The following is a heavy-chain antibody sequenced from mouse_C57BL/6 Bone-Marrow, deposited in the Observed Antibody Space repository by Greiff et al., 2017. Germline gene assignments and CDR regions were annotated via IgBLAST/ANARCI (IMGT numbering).Heavy chain of an antibody. Sequence: VKLMESGAELVRPGASVTLSCKASGYTFTDYEMHWVKQTPVHGLEWIGAIDPETGGTAYNQKFKGKAILTADKSSSTAYLELRSLTSEDSAVYDCSKRLRSYYFDYWGQGTTLTVSS. CDR3: SKRLRSYYFDY. D-gene: IGHD3-2*02. J-gene: IGHJ2*01. CDR2: IDPETGGT. CDR1: GYTFTDYE. V-gene: IGHV1-15*01.